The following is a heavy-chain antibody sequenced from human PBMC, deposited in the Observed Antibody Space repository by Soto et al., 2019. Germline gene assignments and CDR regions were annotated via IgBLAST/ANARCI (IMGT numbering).Heavy chain of an antibody. CDR3: ARGGSGDYYDSSGYYLDY. CDR1: GGTFSSYA. V-gene: IGHV1-69*13. CDR2: IIPIFGTA. J-gene: IGHJ4*01. D-gene: IGHD3-22*01. Sequence: SVKVSCKASGGTFSSYAISWVRQAPGQGLEWMGGIIPIFGTANYAQKFQGRVTITADESTSTAYMELSSLGSDDTAVYYCARGGSGDYYDSSGYYLDYWGQ.